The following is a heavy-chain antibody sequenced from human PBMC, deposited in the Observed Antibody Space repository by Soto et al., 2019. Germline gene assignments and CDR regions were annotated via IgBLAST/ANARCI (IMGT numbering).Heavy chain of an antibody. J-gene: IGHJ3*02. CDR2: ISAYNGNT. CDR1: GYTFTSYG. D-gene: IGHD3-22*01. Sequence: ASVKVSCKASGYTFTSYGISWVRQAPGQGLEWMGWISAYNGNTNYAQKLQGRVTMTTDTSTSTAYMELRSLRSDDTAVYYCARVPLYYDSSGYYWDDAFDIWGQGTMVTVSS. CDR3: ARVPLYYDSSGYYWDDAFDI. V-gene: IGHV1-18*01.